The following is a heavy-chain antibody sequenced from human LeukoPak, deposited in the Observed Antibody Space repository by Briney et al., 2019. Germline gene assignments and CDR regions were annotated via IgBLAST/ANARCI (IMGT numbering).Heavy chain of an antibody. Sequence: ASVKVSCKASGYTFTCYDINWVRQATGQGLEWMGLMNPNSGNTDYAQKFQGRVTMTGNTSISTAYMELSSLTSEDTAVYYCARPGAAAGFAYWGQGTLVTVSS. J-gene: IGHJ4*02. D-gene: IGHD6-13*01. CDR2: MNPNSGNT. V-gene: IGHV1-8*01. CDR3: ARPGAAAGFAY. CDR1: GYTFTCYD.